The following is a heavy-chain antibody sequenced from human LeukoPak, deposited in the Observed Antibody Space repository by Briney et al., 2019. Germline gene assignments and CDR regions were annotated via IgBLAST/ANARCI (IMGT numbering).Heavy chain of an antibody. CDR3: ARQLVAARSYHYGMDV. CDR1: GYSFSSYW. J-gene: IGHJ6*02. V-gene: IGHV5-51*01. CDR2: LYPGDSDT. D-gene: IGHD2-15*01. Sequence: GESLKISCKGSGYSFSSYWIAWVRQMPGKGLEWMGILYPGDSDTRYSPSFQGQVTISADKSISTAYLQWGSLQASDTAMYYCARQLVAARSYHYGMDVWGQGTTVTVSS.